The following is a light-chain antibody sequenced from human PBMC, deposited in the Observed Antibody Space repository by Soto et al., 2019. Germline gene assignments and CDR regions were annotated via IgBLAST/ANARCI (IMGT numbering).Light chain of an antibody. V-gene: IGLV1-40*01. Sequence: QSVLTQPPSVSGAPGQRVTISCTGGASNIGANYDVHWYQQLPGTAPKLLIYGTSNRPSGVPDRFSGSNSGNTATLTISRVEAGDEADYYCQVWDSSSDHVVFGGGTKVTVL. J-gene: IGLJ2*01. CDR3: QVWDSSSDHVV. CDR1: ASNIGANYD. CDR2: GTS.